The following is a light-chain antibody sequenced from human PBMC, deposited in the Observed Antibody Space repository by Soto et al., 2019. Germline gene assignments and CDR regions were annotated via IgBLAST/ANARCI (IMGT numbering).Light chain of an antibody. CDR1: QSVDKK. V-gene: IGKV1-5*01. CDR3: QQYDLFWT. J-gene: IGKJ1*01. Sequence: IQMTQSPSTPSASIGDTVTITCRASQSVDKKVAWYQQKPGKAPKLLIFDVSTLQSGVPSRFSGSGSGTEFSLSINNLQPDDVATYYCQQYDLFWTFGQGSRVQIK. CDR2: DVS.